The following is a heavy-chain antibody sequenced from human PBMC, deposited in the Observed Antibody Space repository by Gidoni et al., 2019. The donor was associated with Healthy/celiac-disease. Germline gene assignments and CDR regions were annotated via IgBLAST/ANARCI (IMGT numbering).Heavy chain of an antibody. J-gene: IGHJ5*02. D-gene: IGHD5-12*01. Sequence: EVQLVQSGAEVKKPGESLKISCKGSGYSFTSYWIGWVRQMPGKGLEWMGIIYPGDSDTRYSPSFQGQVTISADKSISTAYLQWSSLKASDTAMYYCARGGALYQFVATEPGWFDPWGQGTLVTVSS. CDR3: ARGGALYQFVATEPGWFDP. CDR1: GYSFTSYW. CDR2: IYPGDSDT. V-gene: IGHV5-51*01.